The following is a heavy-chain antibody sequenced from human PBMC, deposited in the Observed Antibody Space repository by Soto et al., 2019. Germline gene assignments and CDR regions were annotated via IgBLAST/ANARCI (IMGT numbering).Heavy chain of an antibody. Sequence: EVQLVESGGGLVQPGESLRLSCAASGLTFRSYWMHWVRQAPGKGLVWVSRINTDGSVATYVDSVKGRFTISRDNAKNTLALHMNRLRAEDTAVYYFVRDMQLWRIDPWGQGTLVTVSS. D-gene: IGHD2-21*01. V-gene: IGHV3-74*03. CDR3: VRDMQLWRIDP. J-gene: IGHJ5*02. CDR1: GLTFRSYW. CDR2: INTDGSVA.